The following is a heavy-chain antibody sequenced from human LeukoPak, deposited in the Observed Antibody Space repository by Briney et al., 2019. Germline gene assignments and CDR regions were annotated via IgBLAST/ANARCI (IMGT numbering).Heavy chain of an antibody. CDR1: GSTFSSYG. CDR3: AKDSGGYGDSLHFDY. D-gene: IGHD4-17*01. CDR2: ISYDGSNK. Sequence: GGSLRLSCAASGSTFSSYGMHWVRQAPGKGLEWVAVISYDGSNKYYADSVKGRFTISRDNSKNTLYLQINSLRAEDTAVYYCAKDSGGYGDSLHFDYWGQGTLVTVSS. V-gene: IGHV3-30*18. J-gene: IGHJ4*02.